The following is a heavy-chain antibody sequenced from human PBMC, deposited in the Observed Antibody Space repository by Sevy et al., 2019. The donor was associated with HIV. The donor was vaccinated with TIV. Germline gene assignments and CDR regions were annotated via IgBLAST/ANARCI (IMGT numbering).Heavy chain of an antibody. D-gene: IGHD3-10*01. Sequence: GGSLRLSCAASGFTFSSYWMSWVRQAPGKGLEWVANIKQDGSEKYYVDSVKGRFTISRDNAKNSLYLQMNSLRAEDTAVYYCARGPYGSGSYYKGWFDPWGQGTLVTVSS. CDR2: IKQDGSEK. V-gene: IGHV3-7*03. J-gene: IGHJ5*02. CDR3: ARGPYGSGSYYKGWFDP. CDR1: GFTFSSYW.